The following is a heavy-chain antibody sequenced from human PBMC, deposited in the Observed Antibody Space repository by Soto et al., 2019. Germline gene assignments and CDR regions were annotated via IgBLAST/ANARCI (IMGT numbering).Heavy chain of an antibody. J-gene: IGHJ5*02. V-gene: IGHV3-53*01. CDR1: GFTVSSSH. CDR2: IYSGGSS. Sequence: AGSLRLSCTTSGFTVSSSHMTWVRQAQGKGLEWVSVIYSGGSSYYAVSVQGRFTISRDNSKNTVYLQMNSLRGEDTAMYYCARLGPYGSESYSFRYNWFVPWGQGTQVTVSS. CDR3: ARLGPYGSESYSFRYNWFVP. D-gene: IGHD3-10*01.